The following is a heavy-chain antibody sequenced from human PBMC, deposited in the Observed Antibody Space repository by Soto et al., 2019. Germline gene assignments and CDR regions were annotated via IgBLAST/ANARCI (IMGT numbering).Heavy chain of an antibody. CDR1: GGSISSGGYY. CDR3: ARSRPVDTAMVDD. D-gene: IGHD5-18*01. Sequence: SEPLSLTCTVSGGSISSGGYYWSWIRQHPGKGLEWIGYIYYSGSTYYNPSLKSRVTISVDTSKNQFSLKLSSVTAADTAVYYCARSRPVDTAMVDDWGQGTLVTVSS. J-gene: IGHJ4*02. V-gene: IGHV4-31*03. CDR2: IYYSGST.